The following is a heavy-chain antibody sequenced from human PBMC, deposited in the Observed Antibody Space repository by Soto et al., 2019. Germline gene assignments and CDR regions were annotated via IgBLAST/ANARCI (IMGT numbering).Heavy chain of an antibody. CDR1: GYSFTSYW. J-gene: IGHJ6*02. CDR3: AGGGIAARGSGYYYYGMDV. D-gene: IGHD6-6*01. CDR2: IYPGDSDT. V-gene: IGHV5-51*04. Sequence: GESLKISCKGSGYSFTSYWIGWVRQMPGKGLEWMGIIYPGDSDTRYSPSFQGQVTISADKPISTAYLQWSSLKASDTAMYYCAGGGIAARGSGYYYYGMDVWGQGTTVTVSS.